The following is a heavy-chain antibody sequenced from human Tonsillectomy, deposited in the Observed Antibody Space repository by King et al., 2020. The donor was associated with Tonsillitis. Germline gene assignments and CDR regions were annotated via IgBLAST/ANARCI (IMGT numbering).Heavy chain of an antibody. CDR2: INHSGST. V-gene: IGHV4-34*01. J-gene: IGHJ4*02. D-gene: IGHD3-3*01. CDR1: GGSFSTYY. Sequence: VQLQQWGAGLLKPSETLSLTCAVYGGSFSTYYWSWIRQPPGKGLEWIGEINHSGSTNYNPSLKSRVTISVDTSKNKFSLKVSSVTAADTALYYCARGSLTIFGVAPHYWGQGTLVTVPS. CDR3: ARGSLTIFGVAPHY.